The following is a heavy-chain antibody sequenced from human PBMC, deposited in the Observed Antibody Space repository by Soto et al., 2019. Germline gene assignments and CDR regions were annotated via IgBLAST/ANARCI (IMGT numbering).Heavy chain of an antibody. CDR3: ARDNREVPAAIYSLRHYGMDV. J-gene: IGHJ6*02. V-gene: IGHV3-30-3*01. Sequence: PGGSLRLSCAASGFTFSSYAMHWVRQAPGKGLEWVAVISYDGSNKYYADSVKGRFTISRDNSKNTLYLQMNSLRAEDTAVYYCARDNREVPAAIYSLRHYGMDVWGQGTTVTVSS. CDR1: GFTFSSYA. D-gene: IGHD2-2*01. CDR2: ISYDGSNK.